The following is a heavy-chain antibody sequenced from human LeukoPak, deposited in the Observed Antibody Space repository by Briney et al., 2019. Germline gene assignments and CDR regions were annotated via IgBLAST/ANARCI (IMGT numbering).Heavy chain of an antibody. D-gene: IGHD3-9*01. V-gene: IGHV3-30*01. CDR1: GFTFSSYA. CDR2: ISYDGSNK. CDR3: ARGLDIEYYFDY. Sequence: GGSLRLSCAASGFTFSSYAMHWVRQAPGKGLEWGAVISYDGSNKYYADSVKGRFTIPRDNSKNTLYLQMNSLRAEDTAVYYCARGLDIEYYFDYWGQGTLVTVSS. J-gene: IGHJ4*02.